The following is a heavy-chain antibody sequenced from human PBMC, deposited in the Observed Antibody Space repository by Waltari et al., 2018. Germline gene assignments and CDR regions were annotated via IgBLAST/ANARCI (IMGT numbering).Heavy chain of an antibody. Sequence: EVQLVESGGGLVQPGGSLRLSCAASGFTFSSYAMNWVRQAPGKGLEWVSYISSSGSTIYYADSVKGRFTISRDNAKNSLYLQMNSLRAEDTAVYYCARGIAVAGAFDYWGQGTLVTVSS. CDR3: ARGIAVAGAFDY. CDR1: GFTFSSYA. D-gene: IGHD6-19*01. CDR2: ISSSGSTI. V-gene: IGHV3-48*03. J-gene: IGHJ4*02.